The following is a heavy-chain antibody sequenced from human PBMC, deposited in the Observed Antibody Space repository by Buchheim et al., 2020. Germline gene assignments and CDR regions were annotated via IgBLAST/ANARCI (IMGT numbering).Heavy chain of an antibody. Sequence: EVQLLESGGGLVQPGGSLRLSCAASGFTFRDYAMSWVRQAPGKGLEWVSGISGSGGSTYYADSVRGRLPISRDNSKTTLHLQMSSLRAEDTAIYYCAARSDYWGQGTL. J-gene: IGHJ4*02. V-gene: IGHV3-23*01. CDR1: GFTFRDYA. CDR2: ISGSGGST. CDR3: AARSDY.